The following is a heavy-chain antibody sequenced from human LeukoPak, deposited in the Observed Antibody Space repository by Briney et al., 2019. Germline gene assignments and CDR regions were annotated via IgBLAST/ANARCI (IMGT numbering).Heavy chain of an antibody. Sequence: GRSLRLSCAAPGFTFSSYAMHWVRRAPGKGLEWVAVISYDGSNKYYADSVKGRFTISRDNSKNTLYLQMNSLRAEDTAVYYCARDPTGGIGSGQTRYYYYGMDVWGQGTTVTVSS. V-gene: IGHV3-30-3*01. CDR2: ISYDGSNK. J-gene: IGHJ6*02. CDR1: GFTFSSYA. D-gene: IGHD2-15*01. CDR3: ARDPTGGIGSGQTRYYYYGMDV.